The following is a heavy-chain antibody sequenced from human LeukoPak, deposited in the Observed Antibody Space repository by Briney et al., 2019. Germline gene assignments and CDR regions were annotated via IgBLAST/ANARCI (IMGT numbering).Heavy chain of an antibody. Sequence: GGSLRLSCAASGFTVSSNYMSWVRQAPGKGLEWVSVIYSGGSTYYADSVKGRFTISRDNSQDTLYLQMNSLRPEDTAVYYCAKGGASVTRYVDYWGQGTLVTVSS. D-gene: IGHD4-17*01. CDR1: GFTVSSNY. J-gene: IGHJ4*02. CDR2: IYSGGST. V-gene: IGHV3-53*05. CDR3: AKGGASVTRYVDY.